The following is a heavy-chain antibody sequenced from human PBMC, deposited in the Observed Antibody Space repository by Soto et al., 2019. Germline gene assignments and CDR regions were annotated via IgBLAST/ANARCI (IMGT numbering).Heavy chain of an antibody. Sequence: GESLKISCAASGFTFSSYAMSWVRQAPGKGLEWVSAISGSGGSTYYADSVKGRFTISRDNSKNTLYLQMNSLRAEDTAVYYCAKNSRDTIFGVVIKDYMDVWGKGTTVTVSS. CDR2: ISGSGGST. CDR1: GFTFSSYA. J-gene: IGHJ6*03. V-gene: IGHV3-23*01. CDR3: AKNSRDTIFGVVIKDYMDV. D-gene: IGHD3-3*01.